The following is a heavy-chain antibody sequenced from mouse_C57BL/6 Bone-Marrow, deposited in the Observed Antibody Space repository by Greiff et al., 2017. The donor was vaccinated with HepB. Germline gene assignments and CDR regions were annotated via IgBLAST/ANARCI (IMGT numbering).Heavy chain of an antibody. CDR1: GFTFSDYG. Sequence: EVKLVESGGGLVQPGGSLKLSCAASGFTFSDYGMAWVRQAPRKGPEWVAFISNLAYSIYYADTVTGRFTISSENAKNTLYLEMSSLRSEDTAMYYCARQELRAMDYWGQGTSVTVSS. J-gene: IGHJ4*01. V-gene: IGHV5-15*04. CDR3: ARQELRAMDY. CDR2: ISNLAYSI.